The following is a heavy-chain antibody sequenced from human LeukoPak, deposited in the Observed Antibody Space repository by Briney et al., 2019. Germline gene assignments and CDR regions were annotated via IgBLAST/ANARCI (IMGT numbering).Heavy chain of an antibody. D-gene: IGHD6-13*01. J-gene: IGHJ5*02. CDR2: IYYSGST. V-gene: IGHV4-30-4*01. Sequence: TTSETLSLTCTVSGGSISSDDSYWSWIRRPPGKGLEWIGYIYYSGSTYYNPSLKSRLTISVDTSKNQFSLKLSSVTAADTAVYYCARARDVTAAGTNNWLDPWGQGTLVTVSS. CDR3: ARARDVTAAGTNNWLDP. CDR1: GGSISSDDSY.